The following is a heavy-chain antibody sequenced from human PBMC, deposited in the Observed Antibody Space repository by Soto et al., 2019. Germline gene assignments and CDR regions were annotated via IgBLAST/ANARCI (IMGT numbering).Heavy chain of an antibody. CDR1: GFTFSSYG. V-gene: IGHV3-33*01. CDR3: ARAVGYCSSTSCPRWFDP. D-gene: IGHD2-2*01. J-gene: IGHJ5*02. Sequence: PGGSLRLSCAASGFTFSSYGMHWVRQAPGKGLEWVAVIWYDGSNKYYADSVKGRFTISRDNSKNTLYLQMNSLRAEDTAVYYCARAVGYCSSTSCPRWFDPWGQGTLVTVS. CDR2: IWYDGSNK.